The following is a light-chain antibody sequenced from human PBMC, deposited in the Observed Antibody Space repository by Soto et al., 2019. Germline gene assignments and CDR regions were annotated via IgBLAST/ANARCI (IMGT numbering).Light chain of an antibody. CDR1: QSVSSY. J-gene: IGKJ1*01. CDR2: DAS. CDR3: QQRGNWPKT. Sequence: EIVMTQSPATLSVSPGERATLSCRASQSVSSYLAWYQQKPGQAPRLLIYDASNRATGIPARFSGSGSGTDFTLTISSLEPEDFAVYYCQQRGNWPKTFGQGTKVDIK. V-gene: IGKV3-11*01.